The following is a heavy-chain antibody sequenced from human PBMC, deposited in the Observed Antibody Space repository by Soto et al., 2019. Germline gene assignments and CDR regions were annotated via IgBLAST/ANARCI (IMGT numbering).Heavy chain of an antibody. CDR3: ARLMYYDFWSGYVSLNSFYYYMDV. V-gene: IGHV4-59*08. D-gene: IGHD3-3*01. CDR1: GGSISSYY. J-gene: IGHJ6*03. Sequence: PSETLSLTCTVSGGSISSYYWSWIRQPPGKGLEWIGYIYYSGSTNYNPSLKSRVTISVDTSKNQFSLKLSSVTAADTAVYYCARLMYYDFWSGYVSLNSFYYYMDVWGKGSTVPVSS. CDR2: IYYSGST.